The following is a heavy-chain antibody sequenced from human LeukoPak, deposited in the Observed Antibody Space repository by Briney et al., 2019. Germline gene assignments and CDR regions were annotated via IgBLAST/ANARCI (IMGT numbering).Heavy chain of an antibody. CDR2: IIPIFGTA. J-gene: IGHJ4*02. CDR1: GGTFSSYA. V-gene: IGHV1-69*05. CDR3: ARSGSPYYGHFGY. D-gene: IGHD1-26*01. Sequence: SVKVSCKASGGTFSSYAISWVRQAPGQGLEWMGGIIPIFGTANYAQKFQGRVTITTDESTSTAYMELSSLRSEDTAVYYCARSGSPYYGHFGYWGQGTLVTVSS.